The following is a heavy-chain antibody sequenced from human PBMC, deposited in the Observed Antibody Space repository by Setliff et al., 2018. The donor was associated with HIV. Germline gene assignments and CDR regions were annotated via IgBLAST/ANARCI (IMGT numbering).Heavy chain of an antibody. V-gene: IGHV4-59*05. Sequence: SETLSLTCSVSGVTISSHFWTWIRQPAGKGLEWIGSLYYRGTTYYNPSLKSRVTISTGTSNNQFSLTLSSVTAADTAVYYCARGVLITKRVTQTGGYYYYTDVWGKGTTVTVSS. J-gene: IGHJ6*03. CDR3: ARGVLITKRVTQTGGYYYYTDV. CDR2: LYYRGTT. CDR1: GVTISSHF. D-gene: IGHD2-21*02.